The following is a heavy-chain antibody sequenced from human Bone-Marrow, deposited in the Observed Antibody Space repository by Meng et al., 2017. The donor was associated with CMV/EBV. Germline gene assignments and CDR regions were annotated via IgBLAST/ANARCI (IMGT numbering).Heavy chain of an antibody. D-gene: IGHD3-3*01. V-gene: IGHV4-61*08. CDR3: ARDGYYDFWSGYLRY. CDR1: GGSISSGDYY. CDR2: IYYSGST. J-gene: IGHJ4*02. Sequence: SETLSLTCTVSGGSISSGDYYWSWIRQPPGKGLEWIGYIYYSGSTNYNPLLKSRVTISVDTSKNQFSLKLSSVTAADTAVYYCARDGYYDFWSGYLRYWGQGTLVTVSS.